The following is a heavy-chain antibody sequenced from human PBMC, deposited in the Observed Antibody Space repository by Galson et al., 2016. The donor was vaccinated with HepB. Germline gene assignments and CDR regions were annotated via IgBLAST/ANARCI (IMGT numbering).Heavy chain of an antibody. D-gene: IGHD5-24*01. CDR1: GYKFTNNG. V-gene: IGHV1-18*01. Sequence: SVKVSCKASGYKFTNNGISWVRQAPGQGLEWMGWISAKSGDTKYAKNFQGRVTMTRDTPTTTVYMELTSLTSDDTAIYYCATDIQYWFDPWGQGTLVAVSS. CDR2: ISAKSGDT. CDR3: ATDIQYWFDP. J-gene: IGHJ5*02.